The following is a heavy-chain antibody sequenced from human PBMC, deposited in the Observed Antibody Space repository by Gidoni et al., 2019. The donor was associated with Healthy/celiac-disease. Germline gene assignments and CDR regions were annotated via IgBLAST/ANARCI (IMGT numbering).Heavy chain of an antibody. CDR2: ISSSGSTI. CDR1: GFTFSDYY. D-gene: IGHD6-19*01. Sequence: VQLVAPGGGLVTPGGSLRLPCAASGFTFSDYYISWIRQAPGKGLEWVSYISSSGSTIYYADAVKGRFTISRDNAKNSLYLQMNSLRAEDTAVYYCARTAVAGTWHWFDPWGQGTLVTVSS. CDR3: ARTAVAGTWHWFDP. V-gene: IGHV3-11*01. J-gene: IGHJ5*02.